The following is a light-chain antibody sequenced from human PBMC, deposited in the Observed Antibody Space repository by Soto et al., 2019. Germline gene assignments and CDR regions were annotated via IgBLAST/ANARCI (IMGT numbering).Light chain of an antibody. J-gene: IGLJ1*01. CDR2: EVN. CDR1: SSNIGAGYA. CDR3: FSFTTTSTHV. Sequence: QSVLTQPPSVSGAPGQRVTISCTGSSSNIGAGYAVHWYQQLPGAVPRLMISEVNNRPSGVSNRFSGSKSGNTAYLTISGLQVEDEAEYFCFSFTTTSTHVFGTGTKVTVL. V-gene: IGLV1-40*01.